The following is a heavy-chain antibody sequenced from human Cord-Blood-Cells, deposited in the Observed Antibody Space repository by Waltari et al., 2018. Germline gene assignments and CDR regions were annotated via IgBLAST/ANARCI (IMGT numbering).Heavy chain of an antibody. CDR2: IYPGDSAT. CDR1: GYSFTSYW. V-gene: IGHV5-51*01. Sequence: EVQLVQSGAEVKKPGESLKISCKGSGYSFTSYWIGWVRQMPGKGLECIGFIYPGDSATRYSPSFPGQVTISADKSIRTAYLQWSSLQASDTAMYYCAMGESEVDFDYWGQGTLVTVSS. CDR3: AMGESEVDFDY. J-gene: IGHJ4*02. D-gene: IGHD3-16*01.